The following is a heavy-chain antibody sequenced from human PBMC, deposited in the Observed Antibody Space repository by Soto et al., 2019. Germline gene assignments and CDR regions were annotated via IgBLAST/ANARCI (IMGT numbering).Heavy chain of an antibody. CDR3: ARPPGYFTISSLDP. D-gene: IGHD2-8*01. V-gene: IGHV4-4*02. Sequence: SETLSLTWAVSGDSISSVNWWSWVRQSPGQGLEWIGDIYHTGTTNYNPSLQSRVSLSVDKSKNEFSLNLTSVTAADTAVYYCARPPGYFTISSLDPWGQGTLVTV. J-gene: IGHJ5*02. CDR1: GDSISSVNW. CDR2: IYHTGTT.